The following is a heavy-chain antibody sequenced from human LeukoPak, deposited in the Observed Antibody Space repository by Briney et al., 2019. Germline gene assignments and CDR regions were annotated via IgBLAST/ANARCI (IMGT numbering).Heavy chain of an antibody. J-gene: IGHJ4*02. CDR1: GFTVSSNY. V-gene: IGHV3-53*01. D-gene: IGHD6-13*01. CDR3: ARGLRAAAGNF. CDR2: IYSGGST. Sequence: GGSLRLSCAASGFTVSSNYMSWVRQAPGKGLEWVSIIYSGGSTYYADSTKGRFTISRDNSKNTLFLQMNSLRAEDTAVYYCARGLRAAAGNFWGQGTLVTVSS.